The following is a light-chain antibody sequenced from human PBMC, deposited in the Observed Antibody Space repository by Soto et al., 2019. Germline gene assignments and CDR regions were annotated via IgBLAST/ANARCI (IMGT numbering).Light chain of an antibody. CDR2: IDN. J-gene: IGLJ2*01. V-gene: IGLV1-44*01. Sequence: QSALTQPPSASGTPGQRVTISCSGGSSNIGNNTVNWYQQLPGTAPKLFIYIDNQRPSGVPDRFTGSKSGTSASLAIDGLQSDDEADYYCAAWDDSLNGPVFGGGTQLTVL. CDR1: SSNIGNNT. CDR3: AAWDDSLNGPV.